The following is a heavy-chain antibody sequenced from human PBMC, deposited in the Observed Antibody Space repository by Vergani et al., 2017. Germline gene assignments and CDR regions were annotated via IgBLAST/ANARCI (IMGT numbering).Heavy chain of an antibody. CDR2: INPIDSKI. J-gene: IGHJ4*02. Sequence: EVMLVQSGAEVKKPGESLKISCKYSESSFISNEIAWVRQMSGKGLQLMGNINPIDSKIAYSPSFQGQAIMSLDKSITTAYLQWRSLKASDTAIYYCTRHXPCGDGACLHFYHWGQGTQVTVSS. CDR3: TRHXPCGDGACLHFYH. CDR1: ESSFISNE. D-gene: IGHD2-21*01. V-gene: IGHV5-51*01.